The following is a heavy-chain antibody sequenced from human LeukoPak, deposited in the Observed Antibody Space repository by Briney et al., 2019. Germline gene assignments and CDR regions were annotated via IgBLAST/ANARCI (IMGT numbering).Heavy chain of an antibody. Sequence: GGSLRLSCAASGFTFSSYAMSWVRQAPGKGLEWVSVTYSGGSTYYADSVKGRFTISRDNSKNTLYLQMNSLRAEDTAVYYCARDFSYSSGYYDYWGQGTLVTVSS. V-gene: IGHV3-66*01. CDR3: ARDFSYSSGYYDY. CDR1: GFTFSSYA. J-gene: IGHJ4*02. D-gene: IGHD3-22*01. CDR2: TYSGGST.